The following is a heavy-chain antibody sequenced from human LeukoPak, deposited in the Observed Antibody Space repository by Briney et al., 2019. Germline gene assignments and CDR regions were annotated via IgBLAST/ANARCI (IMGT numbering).Heavy chain of an antibody. D-gene: IGHD2-2*01. Sequence: SVKVSCKASGGTFSSYAISWVRQAPGQGLEWMGGIIPIFGTANYAQKFQGRVTITTDESTSTAYMELSSLRSEDTAVYYCARGSYRGVPAASSFDYWGQGTLVTVSS. J-gene: IGHJ4*02. CDR2: IIPIFGTA. V-gene: IGHV1-69*05. CDR1: GGTFSSYA. CDR3: ARGSYRGVPAASSFDY.